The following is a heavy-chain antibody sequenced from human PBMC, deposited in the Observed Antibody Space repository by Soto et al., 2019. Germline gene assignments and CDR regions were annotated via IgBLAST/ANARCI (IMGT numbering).Heavy chain of an antibody. Sequence: QVQLVQSGAEVKKPGSSVKVSCKAPGGTFSTYAISWVRQAPGQGLEWMGGVIPIFGTPKYAQKFQGRVTITADESTSTGYMEQRSLRSEDTAVYYCARSQGGSSSLDIYYYYSYGMDVWGQGTTVTVSS. D-gene: IGHD2-15*01. CDR2: VIPIFGTP. V-gene: IGHV1-69*01. CDR3: ARSQGGSSSLDIYYYYSYGMDV. CDR1: GGTFSTYA. J-gene: IGHJ6*02.